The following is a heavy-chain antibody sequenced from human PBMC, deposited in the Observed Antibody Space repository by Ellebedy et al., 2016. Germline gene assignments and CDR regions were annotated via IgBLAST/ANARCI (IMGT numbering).Heavy chain of an antibody. CDR3: ASRITGTTAFDY. J-gene: IGHJ4*02. Sequence: GESLKISCAASGFTFSASAMHWVRQASGKGLEWVGRVRSKANSYATAYTASVKGRFTISRDDSKNTAYLQMNSLRAEDTAVYYCASRITGTTAFDYWGQGTLVTVSS. D-gene: IGHD1-7*01. V-gene: IGHV3-73*01. CDR1: GFTFSASA. CDR2: VRSKANSYAT.